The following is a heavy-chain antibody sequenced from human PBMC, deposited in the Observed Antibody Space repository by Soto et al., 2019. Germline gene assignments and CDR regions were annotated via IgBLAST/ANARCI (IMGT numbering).Heavy chain of an antibody. CDR2: TYYRSKWYN. Sequence: SQTLSLTCAISGSSVSSNIAAWNSIRQSPSRGLEWLGRTYYRSKWYNDYADSVKSRITINPDTSKNQFSLQLNCVTPEDTAVYYCTRDWEGPYGLDVWGQGTPVTVSS. V-gene: IGHV6-1*01. CDR3: TRDWEGPYGLDV. D-gene: IGHD1-26*01. J-gene: IGHJ6*02. CDR1: GSSVSSNIAA.